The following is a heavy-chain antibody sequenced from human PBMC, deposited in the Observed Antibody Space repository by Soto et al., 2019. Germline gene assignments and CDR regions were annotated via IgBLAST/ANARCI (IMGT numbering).Heavy chain of an antibody. CDR2: IYHIGST. CDR3: ASGGYYGSGSYQYYYYYGMDV. Sequence: PSETLSLTCAVSGGSVSSSQWWTWVRQAPGKGLEWLGEIYHIGSTKYNPALKSRVTISVDKSNNHFSLSLTSVTAADTAVYYCASGGYYGSGSYQYYYYYGMDVWGQGTTVT. D-gene: IGHD3-10*01. V-gene: IGHV4-4*02. CDR1: GGSVSSSQW. J-gene: IGHJ6*02.